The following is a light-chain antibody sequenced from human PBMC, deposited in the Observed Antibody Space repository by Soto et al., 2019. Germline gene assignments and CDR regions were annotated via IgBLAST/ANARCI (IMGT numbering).Light chain of an antibody. J-gene: IGLJ3*02. V-gene: IGLV2-14*01. CDR1: SSDVGAYDY. CDR2: EVS. Sequence: QSVLTQPASVSGSPGQSITISCTGTSSDVGAYDYVSWYQQHPGKAPKFILYEVSNRPSGLSNRFSGSKSGNTASLTISGLQAEDEADYYCSSYTTSNTGVFGGGTQLTVL. CDR3: SSYTTSNTGV.